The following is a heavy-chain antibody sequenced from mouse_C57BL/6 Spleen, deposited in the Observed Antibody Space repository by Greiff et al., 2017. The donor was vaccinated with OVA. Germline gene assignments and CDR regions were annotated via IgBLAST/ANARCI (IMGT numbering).Heavy chain of an antibody. D-gene: IGHD1-1*01. CDR1: GFSLTSYG. J-gene: IGHJ2*01. CDR3: ARNELLYFDY. Sequence: QVQLKQSGPGLVQPSQSLSITCTVSGFSLTSYGVHWVRQSPGKGLEWLGVIWSGGSTDSNAAFISRLSISKDNSKSQVFFKMNSLQADDTAIYYCARNELLYFDYWGQGTTLTVSS. CDR2: IWSGGST. V-gene: IGHV2-2*01.